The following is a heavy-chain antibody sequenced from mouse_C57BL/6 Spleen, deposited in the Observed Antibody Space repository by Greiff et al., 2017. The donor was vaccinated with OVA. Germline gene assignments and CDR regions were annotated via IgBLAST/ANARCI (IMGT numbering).Heavy chain of an antibody. CDR3: ARLGITTVVATPAWFAY. V-gene: IGHV1-80*01. J-gene: IGHJ3*01. CDR1: GYAFSSYW. Sequence: QVQLQQSGAELVKPGASVKISCKASGYAFSSYWMNWVKQRPGKGLEWIGQIYPGDGDTNYNGKFKGKATLTADKSSSTAYMQLSSLTSEDSAVYFCARLGITTVVATPAWFAYWGQGTLVTVSA. CDR2: IYPGDGDT. D-gene: IGHD1-1*01.